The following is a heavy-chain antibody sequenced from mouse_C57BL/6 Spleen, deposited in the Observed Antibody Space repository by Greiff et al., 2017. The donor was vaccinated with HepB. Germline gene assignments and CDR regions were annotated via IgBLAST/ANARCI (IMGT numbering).Heavy chain of an antibody. V-gene: IGHV5-4*01. CDR2: ISDGGSYT. Sequence: EVNLVESGGGLVKPGGSLKLSCAASGFTFSSYAMSWVRQTPEKRLEWVATISDGGSYTYYPDNVKGRFTISRDNAKNNLYLQMSHLKSEDTAMYYCARDRELGPYYFDYWGQGTTLTVSS. D-gene: IGHD4-1*01. CDR3: ARDRELGPYYFDY. CDR1: GFTFSSYA. J-gene: IGHJ2*01.